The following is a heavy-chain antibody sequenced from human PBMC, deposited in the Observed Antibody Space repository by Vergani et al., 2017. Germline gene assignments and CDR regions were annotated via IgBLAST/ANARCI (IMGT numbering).Heavy chain of an antibody. Sequence: EVQLVESGGGLVQPGGSLRLSCAASGFTFSSYWKHWVRQAPGKGLVWVSRINSDGSSTSYADSVKGRFTIARDNAKNTLYLKRNSLRAEDTALYYCARECIAAAGRSFDYWGQGTLVTVSS. D-gene: IGHD6-13*01. J-gene: IGHJ4*02. CDR1: GFTFSSYW. CDR3: ARECIAAAGRSFDY. CDR2: INSDGSST. V-gene: IGHV3-74*01.